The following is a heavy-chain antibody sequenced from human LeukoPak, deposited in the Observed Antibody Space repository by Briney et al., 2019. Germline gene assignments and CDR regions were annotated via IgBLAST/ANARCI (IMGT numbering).Heavy chain of an antibody. V-gene: IGHV1-2*06. CDR3: ARDRAVTGGEELDY. J-gene: IGHJ4*02. CDR2: IHPNSGGT. CDR1: GYTFTCYY. Sequence: ASVKVSCKASGYTFTCYYMHWVRQAPGQGLEWMGRIHPNSGGTNYAQKFQGRVTMTRDTSISTAYMELNRLRFDDTAVYYCARDRAVTGGEELDYWGQGALVTVSS. D-gene: IGHD6-19*01.